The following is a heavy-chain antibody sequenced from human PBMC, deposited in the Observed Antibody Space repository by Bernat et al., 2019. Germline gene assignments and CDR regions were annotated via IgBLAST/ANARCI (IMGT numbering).Heavy chain of an antibody. CDR2: ISYDGSNK. D-gene: IGHD3-10*01. CDR3: ARVRDPGYYFDY. V-gene: IGHV3-30*01. J-gene: IGHJ4*02. Sequence: VQLVESGGGVVQPGRSLRLSCAASGFTFSSYVMHWVRQAPGKGLEWVVVISYDGSNKYYADSVKGRFTISRDNSKNTLYLQMNSLRAEDTAVYYCARVRDPGYYFDYWGQGTLVTVSS. CDR1: GFTFSSYV.